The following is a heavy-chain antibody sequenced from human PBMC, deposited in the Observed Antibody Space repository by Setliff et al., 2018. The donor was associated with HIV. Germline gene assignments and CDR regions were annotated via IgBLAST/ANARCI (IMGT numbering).Heavy chain of an antibody. Sequence: PGGSLRLSCAASGFTFSSYSMNWVRQAPGKGLEWVSSISSSSSYIYYADSVKGRFTISRDNGKNSLYLQMNSLRAEDTAVYYCARDRPRGGGSLDAFDIWGQGTMVTVSS. D-gene: IGHD1-26*01. CDR2: ISSSSSYI. CDR3: ARDRPRGGGSLDAFDI. V-gene: IGHV3-21*01. CDR1: GFTFSSYS. J-gene: IGHJ3*02.